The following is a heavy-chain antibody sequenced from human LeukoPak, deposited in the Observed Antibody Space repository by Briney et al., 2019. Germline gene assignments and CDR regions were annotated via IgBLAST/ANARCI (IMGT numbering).Heavy chain of an antibody. V-gene: IGHV4-30-2*01. J-gene: IGHJ6*02. CDR1: GGSISSGGYS. CDR2: IYHSGST. Sequence: PSETLSLTCAVSGGSISSGGYSWSWVRQPPGKGLEWIGYIYHSGSTYYNPSLKSRVTISVDRSKNQFSLKLSSVTAAETAVYYCARENRPHGMDVWGQGTTVTVSS. CDR3: ARENRPHGMDV.